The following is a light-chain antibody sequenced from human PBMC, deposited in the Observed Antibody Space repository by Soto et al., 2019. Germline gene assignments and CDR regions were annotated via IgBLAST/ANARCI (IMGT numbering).Light chain of an antibody. J-gene: IGLJ1*01. CDR1: SSDVGDDNS. V-gene: IGLV2-14*01. Sequence: QSVLTQPASVSGSPGQSITISCTGTSSDVGDDNSVSWYQQHPGKAPQLMISEVSNRPSGVSNRFAGSNSGNTASLTISGLQAEDEADYYCSSYASSNTYVSGIGTKLTVL. CDR3: SSYASSNTYV. CDR2: EVS.